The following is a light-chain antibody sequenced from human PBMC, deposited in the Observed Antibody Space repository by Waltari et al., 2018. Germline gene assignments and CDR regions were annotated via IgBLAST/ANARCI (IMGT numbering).Light chain of an antibody. Sequence: EIVMTQSPATLFVSPGERATLSCRASQSVSSNLAWYQQKPGQAPRLLIHGASTRATGIAARFSGSGSGTDFNLTISSLQSEDFAVYYCQQYNNWPPRYTFGQGTKLEIK. CDR3: QQYNNWPPRYT. V-gene: IGKV3-15*01. CDR1: QSVSSN. J-gene: IGKJ2*01. CDR2: GAS.